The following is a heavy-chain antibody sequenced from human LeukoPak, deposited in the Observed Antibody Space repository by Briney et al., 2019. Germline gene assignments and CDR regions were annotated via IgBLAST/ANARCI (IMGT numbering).Heavy chain of an antibody. J-gene: IGHJ4*02. D-gene: IGHD4-23*01. V-gene: IGHV4-34*01. Sequence: KTSETLSLTCAVYGGSFSGYYWSWIRQPPGKGLEWSGEINHSGSTNYNPSLKSRVTISVDTSKNQFPLKLSSVTAADTAVYYCARVKPAVVTLLDKYYFDYWGQGTVVTVSS. CDR1: GGSFSGYY. CDR2: INHSGST. CDR3: ARVKPAVVTLLDKYYFDY.